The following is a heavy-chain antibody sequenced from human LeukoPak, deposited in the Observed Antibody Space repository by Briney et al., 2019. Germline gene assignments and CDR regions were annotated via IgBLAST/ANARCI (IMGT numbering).Heavy chain of an antibody. D-gene: IGHD5-12*01. CDR2: FDLEDGET. J-gene: IGHJ4*02. CDR1: GYTLTELS. V-gene: IGHV1-24*01. CDR3: ATDRFLIGDGYNSGRYYFDY. Sequence: ASVKVSCKVSGYTLTELSMHWVRQAPGKGFDWLGCFDLEDGETIYAQKFQGRVTMTEDTSTDTAYMELSSLRSEDTAVYYCATDRFLIGDGYNSGRYYFDYWGQGTLVTVSS.